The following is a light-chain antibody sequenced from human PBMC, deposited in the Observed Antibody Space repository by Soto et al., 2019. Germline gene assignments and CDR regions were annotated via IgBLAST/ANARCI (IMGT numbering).Light chain of an antibody. CDR3: HQRQSWPRT. CDR1: PAVNTR. Sequence: ELVLAQSRATLSSFPGDRVALSCRASPAVNTRLAWYQQKPGQAPRLLIYLASNRAAGVPARFSGSGSGTDFTLTISNVEPVDFAVYYCHQRQSWPRTFGQGTKVDTK. CDR2: LAS. V-gene: IGKV3-11*01. J-gene: IGKJ1*01.